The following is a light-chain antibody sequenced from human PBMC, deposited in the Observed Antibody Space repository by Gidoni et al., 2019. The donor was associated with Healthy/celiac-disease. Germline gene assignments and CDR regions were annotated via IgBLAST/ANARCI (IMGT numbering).Light chain of an antibody. CDR2: WAS. CDR1: KSVLYSSNNKNY. V-gene: IGKV4-1*01. J-gene: IGKJ1*01. CDR3: QQDYSTPQT. Sequence: IVLTQSPDSLAVSLGERATINCKSSKSVLYSSNNKNYLAWYQQKPGQPPKLLIYWASTRESGVPDRFSGSGSGTDFTRTISSLQAEDVAVYYCQQDYSTPQTFGQGTKVEIK.